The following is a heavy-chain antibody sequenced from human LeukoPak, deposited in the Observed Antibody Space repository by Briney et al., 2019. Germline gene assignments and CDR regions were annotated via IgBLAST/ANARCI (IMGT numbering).Heavy chain of an antibody. D-gene: IGHD2-2*01. V-gene: IGHV4-61*01. CDR3: ARVIWSGDIVVVPYMDV. CDR2: IYYSGST. Sequence: SETLSLTCSVSGGSIRSGSYYWSWIRQPPGKGLEWIGYIYYSGSTNYNPSLKSRVTISVDTSKNQFSLKLSSVTAADTAVYYCARVIWSGDIVVVPYMDVWGKGTTVTVSS. J-gene: IGHJ6*03. CDR1: GGSIRSGSYY.